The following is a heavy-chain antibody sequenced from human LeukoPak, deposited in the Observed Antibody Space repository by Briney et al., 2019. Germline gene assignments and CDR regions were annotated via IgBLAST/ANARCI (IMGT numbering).Heavy chain of an antibody. Sequence: SETLSLTCIVSGGSISSGGYYWSWIRQHPGKGLEWIGFIYHSGSTNYNSSLKSRVTISVDTSKNQFSLKLSSVTAADTAVYYCARSHYDILTGYYTGFDYWGQGTLVTVSS. D-gene: IGHD3-9*01. CDR3: ARSHYDILTGYYTGFDY. J-gene: IGHJ4*02. CDR1: GGSISSGGYY. CDR2: IYHSGST. V-gene: IGHV4-30-4*08.